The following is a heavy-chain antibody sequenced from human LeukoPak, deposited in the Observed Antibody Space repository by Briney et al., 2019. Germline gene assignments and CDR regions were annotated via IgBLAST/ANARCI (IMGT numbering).Heavy chain of an antibody. CDR1: GYTFTGYY. V-gene: IGHV1-2*04. D-gene: IGHD4-23*01. CDR3: ARGEGYGGIYGMDV. CDR2: INPNSGGT. Sequence: ASVKVSCKASGYTFTGYYMHWVRQAPGQGLEWMGWINPNSGGTNYAQKFQGWVTMTRDASISTAYMELSRLRSDDTAVYYCARGEGYGGIYGMDVWGQGTTVTVSS. J-gene: IGHJ6*02.